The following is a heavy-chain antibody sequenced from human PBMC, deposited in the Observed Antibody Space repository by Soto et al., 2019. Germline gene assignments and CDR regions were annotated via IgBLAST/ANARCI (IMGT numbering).Heavy chain of an antibody. CDR2: ISAYNGNT. Sequence: APAKASCKASGYTFTVDRIGWLRQAPGQGLEWMGWISAYNGNTNYAQKLQGRVTMTTDTSTSTAYMELRSLRSDDTAVYYCARVGPGSYYNVLYYYYMDVWGKGTTVTVSS. J-gene: IGHJ6*03. D-gene: IGHD3-10*01. CDR3: ARVGPGSYYNVLYYYYMDV. CDR1: GYTFTVDR. V-gene: IGHV1-18*01.